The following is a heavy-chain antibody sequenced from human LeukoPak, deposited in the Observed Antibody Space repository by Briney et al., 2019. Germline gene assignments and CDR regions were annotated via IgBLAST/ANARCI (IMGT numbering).Heavy chain of an antibody. CDR3: ARRFNYYDSSGYYEGFYFDY. J-gene: IGHJ4*02. V-gene: IGHV1-18*01. D-gene: IGHD3-22*01. CDR2: ISAY. Sequence: ASVKVSCKASGYTFTSYGITWVRQAPGQGLEWMGWISAYAQKFQGRVTMTTDTSTSTAYMELRSLRSDDTAVYYCARRFNYYDSSGYYEGFYFDYWGQGTLVTVSS. CDR1: GYTFTSYG.